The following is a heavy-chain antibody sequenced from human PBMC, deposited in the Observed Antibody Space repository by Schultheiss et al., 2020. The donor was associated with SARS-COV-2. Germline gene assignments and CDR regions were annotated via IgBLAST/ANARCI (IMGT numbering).Heavy chain of an antibody. J-gene: IGHJ4*02. D-gene: IGHD5-12*01. CDR2: IKQDGSVE. V-gene: IGHV3-7*01. Sequence: GGSLRLSCAASGFTFRNYWMDWVRQAPGKGLQWVANIKQDGSVEHYVDSVRGRFIISRDNAKNSLYLQMNSLRAEDTAVYYCARGYDHAGGYFDYWGQGTLVTVSS. CDR1: GFTFRNYW. CDR3: ARGYDHAGGYFDY.